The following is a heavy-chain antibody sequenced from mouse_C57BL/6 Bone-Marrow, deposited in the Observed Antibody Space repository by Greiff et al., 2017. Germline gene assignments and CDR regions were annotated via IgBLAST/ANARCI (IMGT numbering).Heavy chain of an antibody. V-gene: IGHV1-82*01. CDR3: ARYYFDY. Sequence: VQLHQSGPELVKPGASVKISCKASGYAFSSSWMNWVKQRPGKGLEWSGRIYPGDGDTNYNGKFKGKATLTADKSSSTAYMQLSSLTSEDSAVYFCARYYFDYWGQGTTLTVSS. J-gene: IGHJ2*01. CDR1: GYAFSSSW. CDR2: IYPGDGDT.